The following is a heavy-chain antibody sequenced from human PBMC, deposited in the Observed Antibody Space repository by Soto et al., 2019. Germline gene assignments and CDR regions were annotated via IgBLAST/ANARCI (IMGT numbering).Heavy chain of an antibody. V-gene: IGHV1-2*04. Sequence: ASVKVSCKASGYTFTGYYMHWVRQAPGQGLEWMGWINPNSGGTNYAQKFQGWVTMTRDTSISTAYMELSRLRSDDTAVYYCARSLQLTLYGMDVWGQGPTVTVSS. CDR3: ARSLQLTLYGMDV. CDR1: GYTFTGYY. CDR2: INPNSGGT. J-gene: IGHJ6*01. D-gene: IGHD1-1*01.